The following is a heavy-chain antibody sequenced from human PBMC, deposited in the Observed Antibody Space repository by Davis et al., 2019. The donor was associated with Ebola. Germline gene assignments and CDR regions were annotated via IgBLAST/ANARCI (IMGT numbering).Heavy chain of an antibody. CDR1: GFTVSSNY. CDR2: IYSGGST. J-gene: IGHJ4*02. CDR3: AVDYSLDY. Sequence: GGSLLSCAASGFTVSSNYMSWVRQAPGKGLEWVSVIYSGGSTYYADSVKGRFTISRDNSKNTLYLQMNSLRAEDTAVYYCAVDYSLDYWGQGTLVTVSS. V-gene: IGHV3-66*01. D-gene: IGHD2-21*01.